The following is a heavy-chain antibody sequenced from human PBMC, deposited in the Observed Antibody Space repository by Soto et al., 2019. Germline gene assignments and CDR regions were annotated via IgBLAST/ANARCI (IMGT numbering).Heavy chain of an antibody. CDR1: GGTFISYS. V-gene: IGHV1-69*13. CDR2: IIPIFGTA. CDR3: ARRPNLRSPFDP. J-gene: IGHJ5*02. Sequence: SVKVSFKSSGGTFISYSISWVRQAPGQGLEWMGGIIPIFGTANYAQKFQGRVTITADESTSTAYMELSSLRSEDTAVYYCARRPNLRSPFDPWGQGTLVTVSS.